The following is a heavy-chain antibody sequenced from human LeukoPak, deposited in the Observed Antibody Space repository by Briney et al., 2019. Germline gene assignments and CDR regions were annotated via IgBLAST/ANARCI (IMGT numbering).Heavy chain of an antibody. V-gene: IGHV3-30*04. Sequence: GRSLSFSGAASGFPFSSYAMHWVAKASGKGLEGVAVLLYVGSNKYYANSVKGRFTISRDNSKNTLYLQMNSLRAEDTAVYYCARDGWDIVVVPAAISYYYYYYMDVWGKGNTVTVSS. J-gene: IGHJ6*03. CDR3: ARDGWDIVVVPAAISYYYYYYMDV. CDR1: GFPFSSYA. D-gene: IGHD2-2*02. CDR2: LLYVGSNK.